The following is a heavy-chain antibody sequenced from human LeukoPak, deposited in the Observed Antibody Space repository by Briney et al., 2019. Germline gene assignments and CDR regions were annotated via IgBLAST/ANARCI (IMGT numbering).Heavy chain of an antibody. D-gene: IGHD2-2*02. V-gene: IGHV1-69*01. CDR2: IIAIFGTA. CDR1: GGTFSSYA. Sequence: GSTVKVSCKASGGTFSSYAISWVRQAPGQGLEWMGGIIAIFGTANYAQKFQGRVTITADESTSTAYMELRSLRSEDTAVYYCASHRYCNSTSCYRNFDYWGQGTLVTVSS. J-gene: IGHJ4*02. CDR3: ASHRYCNSTSCYRNFDY.